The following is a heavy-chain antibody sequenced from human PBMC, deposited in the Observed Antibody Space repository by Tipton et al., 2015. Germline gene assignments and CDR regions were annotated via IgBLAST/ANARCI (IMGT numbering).Heavy chain of an antibody. D-gene: IGHD3-22*01. CDR1: GYTFTNYG. Sequence: QVQLVQSGAEVKKSGASVKVSCKASGYTFTNYGFSWLRQAPGQGLEWMGWISAYSGNTNYAQNLQGRVTMTTDTSTSTAYMELRSLRSDDTAVYYCARGGYDRSGYLLYFDLWGRGTLVTVSS. CDR2: ISAYSGNT. V-gene: IGHV1-18*01. CDR3: ARGGYDRSGYLLYFDL. J-gene: IGHJ2*01.